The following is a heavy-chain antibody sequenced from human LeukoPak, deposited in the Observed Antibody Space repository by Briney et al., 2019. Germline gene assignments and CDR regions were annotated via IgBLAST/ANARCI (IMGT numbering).Heavy chain of an antibody. CDR3: GRAGYAHGLDV. D-gene: IGHD5-12*01. V-gene: IGHV3-72*01. CDR2: SANKGNSYTT. CDR1: GFTFSDHY. J-gene: IGHJ6*02. Sequence: GGSLRLSCVASGFTFSDHYMNWVRQAPGEGLEWVGLSANKGNSYTTEYAASVKGRFTISRDESKNAVYLQMNSLKTEDTAVYYCGRAGYAHGLDVWGQGTTVTVSS.